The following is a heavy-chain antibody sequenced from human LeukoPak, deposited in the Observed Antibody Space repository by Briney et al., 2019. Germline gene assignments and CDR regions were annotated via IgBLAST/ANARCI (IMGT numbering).Heavy chain of an antibody. CDR3: ARGSWQLAEEVS. CDR2: IYYSGST. J-gene: IGHJ5*02. Sequence: GSLRLSCAASGFTFSSYGMSWVRQAPGKGLESIGSIYYSGSTYYNPSLKSRVTISIDTSKNQFSLRLSSVTAADTAVYYCARGSWQLAEEVSWGQGTLVTVSS. D-gene: IGHD6-6*01. CDR1: GFTFSSYG. V-gene: IGHV4-39*07.